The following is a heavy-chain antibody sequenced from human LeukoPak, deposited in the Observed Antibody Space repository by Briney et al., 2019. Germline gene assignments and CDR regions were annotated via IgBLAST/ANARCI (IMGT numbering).Heavy chain of an antibody. V-gene: IGHV3-30-3*01. CDR3: ARALGDLLDY. J-gene: IGHJ4*02. D-gene: IGHD2-21*02. CDR2: ISYDGSNK. Sequence: PGGSLRLSCAASGFTFSSYAMHWVRQAPGKGLEWVAVISYDGSNKYYADSVKGRFTISRDNSKNTLYLQMNSLRAEDTAVYYCARALGDLLDYWGQGILVTVSS. CDR1: GFTFSSYA.